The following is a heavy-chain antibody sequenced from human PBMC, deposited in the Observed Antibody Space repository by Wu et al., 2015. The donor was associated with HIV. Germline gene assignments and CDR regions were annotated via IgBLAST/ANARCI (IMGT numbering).Heavy chain of an antibody. CDR3: ARDQGCSSTSCSNDAFDI. CDR2: MNPNSGNT. Sequence: QVQLVQSGAEVKKPGASVKVSCKASGYTFTSYDINWVRQATGQGLEWMGWMNPNSGNTGYAQKFQGRATITRNTSISTAYMELSSLRSEDTAVYYCARDQGCSSTSCSNDAFDIWGQGTMVTVSS. D-gene: IGHD2-2*01. J-gene: IGHJ3*02. V-gene: IGHV1-8*03. CDR1: GYTFTSYD.